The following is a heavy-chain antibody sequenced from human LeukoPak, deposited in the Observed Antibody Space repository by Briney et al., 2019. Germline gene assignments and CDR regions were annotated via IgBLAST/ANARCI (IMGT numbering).Heavy chain of an antibody. CDR1: GGSISSSSYY. CDR2: IYYSGST. D-gene: IGHD3-9*01. Sequence: PSETLSLTCTVSGGSISSSSYYWGWIRQPPGKGLEWIGSIYYSGSTYYNPSLKSRVTISVDTSKNQFSLKLSSVTAADTAVYYCARYRYFDWLSNSYYFDYWGQGTLVTVSS. CDR3: ARYRYFDWLSNSYYFDY. V-gene: IGHV4-39*01. J-gene: IGHJ4*02.